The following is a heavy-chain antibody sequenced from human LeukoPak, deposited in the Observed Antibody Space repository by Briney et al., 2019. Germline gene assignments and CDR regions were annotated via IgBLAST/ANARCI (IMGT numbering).Heavy chain of an antibody. Sequence: PGGSLRLSCAASGFTFSSYDMHWVRQATGKGLEWVSAIGTAGDTYYPGSVKGRFTISRENAKNSLYLQMNSLRAGDTAVYYCAREDSGSYYGYYYGMDVWGQGTTVTVSS. CDR2: IGTAGDT. D-gene: IGHD1-26*01. CDR3: AREDSGSYYGYYYGMDV. CDR1: GFTFSSYD. J-gene: IGHJ6*02. V-gene: IGHV3-13*01.